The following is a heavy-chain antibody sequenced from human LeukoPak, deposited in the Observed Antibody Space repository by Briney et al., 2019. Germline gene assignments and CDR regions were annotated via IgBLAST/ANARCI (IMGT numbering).Heavy chain of an antibody. D-gene: IGHD3-10*01. Sequence: ASLKVSCKASGYTFTNYGINWVRQAPGQGLEWMGWINPNSGGTNYAQKFQGRVTMTRDTSIRTAYMELSRLRSDDTAMYYCARYYIEGRCFDYWGQGTLVTVSS. J-gene: IGHJ4*02. CDR2: INPNSGGT. CDR3: ARYYIEGRCFDY. V-gene: IGHV1-2*02. CDR1: GYTFTNYG.